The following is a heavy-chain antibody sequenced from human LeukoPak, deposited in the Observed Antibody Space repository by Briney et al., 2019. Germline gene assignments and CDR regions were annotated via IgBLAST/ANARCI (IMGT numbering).Heavy chain of an antibody. Sequence: GGSLRLSCAASGFTFTNYCMIWVRQAPGKGLEWVSSISFSSSYIYYADSVKGRFTISRDNAKNSLYLQMNSLRAEDTAVYYCAELGITVIGGVWGKGTTVTISS. CDR3: AELGITVIGGV. V-gene: IGHV3-21*01. D-gene: IGHD3-10*02. CDR2: ISFSSSYI. J-gene: IGHJ6*04. CDR1: GFTFTNYC.